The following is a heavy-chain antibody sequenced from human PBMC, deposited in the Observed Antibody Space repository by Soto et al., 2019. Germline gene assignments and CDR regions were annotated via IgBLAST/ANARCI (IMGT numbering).Heavy chain of an antibody. V-gene: IGHV3-11*05. Sequence: LRVSCVASGFIFSDYYIAWIRRAPGKGLEWVSYISDGGSYTNHGNSVRGRVSVSRDDARNSLYLQINNLRVEDTGVYYCARAPGAVNSYAGVDVWGQGTTVTVSS. CDR3: ARAPGAVNSYAGVDV. D-gene: IGHD6-19*01. CDR1: GFIFSDYY. CDR2: ISDGGSYT. J-gene: IGHJ6*02.